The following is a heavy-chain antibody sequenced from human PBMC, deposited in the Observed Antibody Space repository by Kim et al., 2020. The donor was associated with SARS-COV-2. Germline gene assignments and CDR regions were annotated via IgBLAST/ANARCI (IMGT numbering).Heavy chain of an antibody. V-gene: IGHV3-64*01. D-gene: IGHD6-13*01. J-gene: IGHJ4*02. Sequence: NSVKGRFTISRDNSKNTLYLQMGSLRAEDMAVYYCAREYRIAAASYYFDYWGQGTLVTVSS. CDR3: AREYRIAAASYYFDY.